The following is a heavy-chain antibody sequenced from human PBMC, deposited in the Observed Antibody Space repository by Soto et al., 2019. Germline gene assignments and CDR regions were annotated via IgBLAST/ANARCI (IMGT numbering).Heavy chain of an antibody. CDR3: AKYKAMVIAPFDY. Sequence: GGSLRLSCAASGFTFSSYGMHWVRQAPGKGLEWVAVISYDGSNKYYADSVKGRFTISRDNSKNTLYLQMNSLRAEDTAVYYCAKYKAMVIAPFDYWGQGTLVTVSS. D-gene: IGHD5-18*01. CDR1: GFTFSSYG. CDR2: ISYDGSNK. J-gene: IGHJ4*01. V-gene: IGHV3-30*18.